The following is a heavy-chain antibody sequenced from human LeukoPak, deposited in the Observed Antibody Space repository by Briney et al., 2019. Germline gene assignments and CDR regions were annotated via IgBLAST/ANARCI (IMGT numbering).Heavy chain of an antibody. V-gene: IGHV3-7*01. CDR3: ARALGKLQPYYYYYGLDV. CDR2: IKQDGSEK. J-gene: IGHJ6*02. CDR1: GFSFSNYW. D-gene: IGHD5-24*01. Sequence: GSLRLSCAASGFSFSNYWMSWARQAPGKGLEWVASIKQDGSEKYYVDSVKGRFTVSRDNGKNSLYLQMNYLRVEDTAVYYCARALGKLQPYYYYYGLDVWGQGTTVTVSS.